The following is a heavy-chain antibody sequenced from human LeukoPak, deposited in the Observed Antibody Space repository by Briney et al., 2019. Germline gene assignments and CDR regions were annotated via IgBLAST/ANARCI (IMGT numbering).Heavy chain of an antibody. Sequence: GSLRLSCAASGFTFSSYSMNWVRQAPGKGLEWVSSISTRSNYIYYAASVKGRFTISRDNAKNSLYLQMNNLRAEDTAVYYCARDLNLRDSPDYWGQGTLVTVSS. CDR2: ISTRSNYI. V-gene: IGHV3-21*01. J-gene: IGHJ4*02. D-gene: IGHD3-22*01. CDR3: ARDLNLRDSPDY. CDR1: GFTFSSYS.